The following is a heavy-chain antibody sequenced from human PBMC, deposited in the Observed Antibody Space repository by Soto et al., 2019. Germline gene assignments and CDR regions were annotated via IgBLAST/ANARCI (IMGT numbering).Heavy chain of an antibody. D-gene: IGHD6-19*01. CDR3: ARVLNLDLIAVADPAQSGPGY. J-gene: IGHJ4*02. CDR1: GFTFSSYS. CDR2: ISSSSSYI. V-gene: IGHV3-21*01. Sequence: GGSLRLSCAASGFTFSSYSMNWVRQAPGKGLEWVSSISSSSSYIYYADSVKGRFTISRDNAKNSLYLQMNSLRAEDTAVYYCARVLNLDLIAVADPAQSGPGYWGQGTLVTVSS.